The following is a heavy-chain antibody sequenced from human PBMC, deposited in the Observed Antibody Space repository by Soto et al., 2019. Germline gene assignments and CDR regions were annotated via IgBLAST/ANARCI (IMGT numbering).Heavy chain of an antibody. CDR3: AKWIRGNYYDSGNYRVHDYFDS. V-gene: IGHV1-18*01. CDR2: ININNGNT. J-gene: IGHJ4*02. D-gene: IGHD3-10*01. CDR1: GYTFNTYG. Sequence: QDQVVQSAVELKKPGASVKVSCKTSGYTFNTYGITWVRQAPGQGLEWLGWININNGNTNYAQKIQGRVTMTTDTSTSTAYMELRSLRSDDTAVYYCAKWIRGNYYDSGNYRVHDYFDSWGQETLVTVSS.